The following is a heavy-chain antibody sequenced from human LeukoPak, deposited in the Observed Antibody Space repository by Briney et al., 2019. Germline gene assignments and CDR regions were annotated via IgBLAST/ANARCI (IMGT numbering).Heavy chain of an antibody. D-gene: IGHD3-10*01. CDR3: ARQGLGPLWSRGYFQH. CDR1: GFTFSSYG. J-gene: IGHJ1*01. Sequence: PGGSLRLSCAASGFTFSSYGMNWIRQPPGKGLEWIGEINHSGSTNYNPSLKSRVTISVDTSKNQFSLKLSSVTAADTAVYYCARQGLGPLWSRGYFQHWGQGTLVTVSS. V-gene: IGHV4-34*01. CDR2: INHSGST.